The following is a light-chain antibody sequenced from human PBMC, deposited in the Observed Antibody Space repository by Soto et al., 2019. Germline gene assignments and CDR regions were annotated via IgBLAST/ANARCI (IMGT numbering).Light chain of an antibody. CDR1: QGISAW. J-gene: IGKJ2*01. CDR2: DTS. V-gene: IGKV1-12*01. Sequence: DIQMTQSPSFVSASVGDRVTITCRASQGISAWLAWYQQQPGKAPKLLIYDTSILESGVPSRFSGSGSGIHFTLTIRSLQPEDFGTDYCQQSYRFPFTFGQGTKLEIK. CDR3: QQSYRFPFT.